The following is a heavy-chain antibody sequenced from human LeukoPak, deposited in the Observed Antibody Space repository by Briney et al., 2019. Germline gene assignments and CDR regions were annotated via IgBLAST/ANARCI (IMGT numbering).Heavy chain of an antibody. V-gene: IGHV3-15*01. D-gene: IGHD5-18*01. CDR3: TRYNYGSYYFDY. CDR2: IKSKSDGGTI. J-gene: IGHJ4*02. CDR1: GFTFSNAW. Sequence: PGGSLRLSCAAAGFTFSNAWMSWVRQAPGKGLEWVGRIKSKSDGGTIDYAAPVKGRFTISRDDSKSTVHLQLNSLKTEDTAVYYCTRYNYGSYYFDYWGQGTLVTVSS.